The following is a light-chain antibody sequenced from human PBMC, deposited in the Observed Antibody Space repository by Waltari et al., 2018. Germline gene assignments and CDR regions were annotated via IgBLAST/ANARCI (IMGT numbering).Light chain of an antibody. J-gene: IGKJ4*01. CDR1: QSSSSD. Sequence: DIQMTQSPSSLSAYVGDRVTITCRASQSSSSDLNWYQQKPGKAPKLLISGTSNLQSGVPSGFSGSGSGTDFSLTINSLQPLDSATYYCQQSYSTPPTFGGGTKVEI. CDR3: QQSYSTPPT. V-gene: IGKV1-39*01. CDR2: GTS.